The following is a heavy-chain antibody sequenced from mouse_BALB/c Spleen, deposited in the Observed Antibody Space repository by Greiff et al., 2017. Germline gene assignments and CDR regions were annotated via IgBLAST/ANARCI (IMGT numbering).Heavy chain of an antibody. CDR3: ARDYGRSFDY. V-gene: IGHV7-3*02. CDR1: GFTFTAYY. J-gene: IGHJ2*01. CDR2: IRNKANGYTT. Sequence: EVMLVESGGGLVQPGGSLRLSCATSGFTFTAYYMSWVRQPPGKALEWLGFIRNKANGYTTEYSASVKGRFTISRDNSQSILYLQMNTLRAEDSATYYCARDYGRSFDYWGQGTTLTVSS. D-gene: IGHD1-1*01.